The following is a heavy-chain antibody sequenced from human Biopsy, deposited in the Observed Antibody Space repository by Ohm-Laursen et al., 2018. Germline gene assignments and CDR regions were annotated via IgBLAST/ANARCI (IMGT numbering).Heavy chain of an antibody. D-gene: IGHD2-2*02. V-gene: IGHV3-23*01. J-gene: IGHJ4*02. CDR3: AKGGYCTTSSCYMDLDY. CDR1: GFTFSDYA. Sequence: GSLRPSCPASGFTFSDYAMNWVRQAPGKGLEWVSTISGSGGNTYYADSVRGRFTVSRDGSKSTLYLQMSSLSAEDTAFYYCAKGGYCTTSSCYMDLDYWGQGTLVTVSS. CDR2: ISGSGGNT.